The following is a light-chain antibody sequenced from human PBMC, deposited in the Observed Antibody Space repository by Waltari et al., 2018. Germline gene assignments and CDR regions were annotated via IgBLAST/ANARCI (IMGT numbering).Light chain of an antibody. Sequence: QSVLTQPPSVSGAPGPTVISSCSGTDPHTGADFDVHWSQHLPGAAPKLLILANTTRPSGVPDRFSASKSGASASLVISGLQADDEGDYYCQSYDTGLSNRLFGGETKLTVL. J-gene: IGLJ3*02. CDR1: DPHTGADFD. V-gene: IGLV1-40*01. CDR3: QSYDTGLSNRL. CDR2: ANT.